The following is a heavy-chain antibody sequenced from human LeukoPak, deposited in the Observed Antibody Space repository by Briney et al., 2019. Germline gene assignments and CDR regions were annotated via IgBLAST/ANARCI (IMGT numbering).Heavy chain of an antibody. J-gene: IGHJ4*02. Sequence: PGGSLRLSCAASGFTFDDYAMHWVRQAPGKGLEWVSGISWNSGSIGYADSVKGRFTISRDNAKNSLYLQMNSLRAEDTALYYCAKDSYPNSSCWLSWGQGTLVTVSS. CDR1: GFTFDDYA. D-gene: IGHD6-19*01. V-gene: IGHV3-9*01. CDR3: AKDSYPNSSCWLS. CDR2: ISWNSGSI.